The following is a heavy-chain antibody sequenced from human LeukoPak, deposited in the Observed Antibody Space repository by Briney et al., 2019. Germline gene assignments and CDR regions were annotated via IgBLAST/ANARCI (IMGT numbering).Heavy chain of an antibody. D-gene: IGHD3-22*01. CDR2: IYYSGNT. Sequence: SETLSLTCTVSGVSISSSNSYWGWIRQPPGKGLEWIGSIYYSGNTYYNASLKGQVSISIDTSKNQFSLRLTSVTAADTAVYYCAIFGSGYDSSGYHPIDAFDIWGQGTMVTVSS. CDR1: GVSISSSNSY. V-gene: IGHV4-39*01. CDR3: AIFGSGYDSSGYHPIDAFDI. J-gene: IGHJ3*02.